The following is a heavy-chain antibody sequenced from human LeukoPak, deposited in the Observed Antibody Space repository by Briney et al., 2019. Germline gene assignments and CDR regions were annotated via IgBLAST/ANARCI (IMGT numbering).Heavy chain of an antibody. D-gene: IGHD7-27*01. V-gene: IGHV3-23*01. Sequence: PGGSLRLSCAASGLTFSSYAMSWVRQAPGKGLEWVSSISSSGGTTNYANSVKGRFTISRDNSKNTLYLQMNSLRVEDKALYYCAKLIGDESFWGQGTLVTVPS. CDR3: AKLIGDESF. J-gene: IGHJ4*02. CDR2: ISSSGGTT. CDR1: GLTFSSYA.